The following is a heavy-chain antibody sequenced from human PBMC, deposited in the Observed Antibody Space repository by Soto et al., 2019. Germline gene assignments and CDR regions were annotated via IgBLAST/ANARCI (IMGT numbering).Heavy chain of an antibody. D-gene: IGHD4-17*01. CDR2: INPNSGDT. CDR1: GYTFTGYY. V-gene: IGHV1-2*04. Sequence: ASVKVSCKASGYTFTGYYMHWVRQAPGQGLEWMGWINPNSGDTNYAQKFQGWVTMTRDTSISTAYMELRSLRSDDTAVYYCARVATTVTTFHYYYYMDVWGKGTTVTVSS. CDR3: ARVATTVTTFHYYYYMDV. J-gene: IGHJ6*03.